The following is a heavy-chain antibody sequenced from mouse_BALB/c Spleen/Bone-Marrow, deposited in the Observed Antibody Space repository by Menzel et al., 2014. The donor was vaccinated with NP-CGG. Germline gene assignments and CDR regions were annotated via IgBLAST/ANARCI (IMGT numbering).Heavy chain of an antibody. CDR2: INPNNGGT. V-gene: IGHV1-53*01. CDR1: GYTFTNYF. CDR3: TRSGPGFAY. J-gene: IGHJ3*01. Sequence: QVQLQQSGAELAKPGASVKLSCKASGYTFTNYFMYWVKQRPGQGLEWIGEINPNNGGTNFNENFKSKATLTLDKSSXTAYMHLSSLTSEDSAVYYCTRSGPGFAYWCHGTLVTVSA.